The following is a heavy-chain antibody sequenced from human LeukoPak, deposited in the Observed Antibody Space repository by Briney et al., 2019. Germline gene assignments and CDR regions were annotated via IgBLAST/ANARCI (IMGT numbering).Heavy chain of an antibody. CDR2: FYTSGST. CDR3: ARDRVVGRTRGYFDY. J-gene: IGHJ4*02. V-gene: IGHV4-4*07. D-gene: IGHD1-26*01. Sequence: PSETLSLTCTVSGGSISSYYWSWIRQPAGKGLEWIGRFYTSGSTNYNPSLKSRVTMSVDTSKNQFSLKLSSVTAADTAVYHCARDRVVGRTRGYFDYWGQGTLVTVSS. CDR1: GGSISSYY.